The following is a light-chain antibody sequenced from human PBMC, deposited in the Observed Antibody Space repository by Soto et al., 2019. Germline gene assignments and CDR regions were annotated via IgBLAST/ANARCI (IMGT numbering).Light chain of an antibody. J-gene: IGKJ2*01. CDR3: QQYNKWPPYT. V-gene: IGKV3-15*01. CDR1: QSVSSN. CDR2: GAS. Sequence: EIVMTQSPANLSVSPGERATLSCRASQSVSSNLAWYQQKPGQGPRLLIYGASTRATGIPARFSGSGSGTEFTLTISSLQSEDFAVYYCQQYNKWPPYTFGQGTKVVIK.